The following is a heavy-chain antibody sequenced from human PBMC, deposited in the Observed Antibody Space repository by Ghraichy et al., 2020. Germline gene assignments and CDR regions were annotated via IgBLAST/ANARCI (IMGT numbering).Heavy chain of an antibody. Sequence: ASVKVSCKSSGYTFTAHYMHWVRQAPGQGLEWMGWINPISGGTQYSNNYQGRVTITRDTSISTTYMELSRLRSDDAAVYYCARGGPGNWYFDLWGRGTLVTVSS. J-gene: IGHJ2*01. D-gene: IGHD1-26*01. V-gene: IGHV1-2*02. CDR1: GYTFTAHY. CDR3: ARGGPGNWYFDL. CDR2: INPISGGT.